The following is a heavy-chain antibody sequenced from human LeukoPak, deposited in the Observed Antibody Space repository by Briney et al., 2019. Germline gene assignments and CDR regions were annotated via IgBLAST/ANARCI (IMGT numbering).Heavy chain of an antibody. J-gene: IGHJ2*01. V-gene: IGHV1-18*01. CDR1: GYTFTNYG. D-gene: IGHD4-17*01. CDR3: ARDRDYGDYTPDL. CDR2: ISAYNGNT. Sequence: GASVKVSCRASGYTFTNYGISWVRQAPGQGLEWMGWISAYNGNTNYAQKLQGRVTMTTDTSTSTAYMELRSLRSDDTAVYYCARDRDYGDYTPDLWGRGTLVTVSS.